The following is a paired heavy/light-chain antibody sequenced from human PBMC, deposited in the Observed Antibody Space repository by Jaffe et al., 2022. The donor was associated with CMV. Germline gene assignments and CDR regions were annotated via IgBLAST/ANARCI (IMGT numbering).Light chain of an antibody. CDR1: RSVSSY. CDR2: DAS. Sequence: EIVLTQSPATLSLSPGERATLSCRASRSVSSYLAWYQQKPGQAPRLFIYDASNRATGVPARFSGSGSGADFTLTISSVEPEDFAVYYCQQRSEWPLTFGPGTKVDIK. V-gene: IGKV3-11*01. J-gene: IGKJ3*01. CDR3: QQRSEWPLT.
Heavy chain of an antibody. CDR1: GFTFNSYA. J-gene: IGHJ4*02. V-gene: IGHV3-23*01. D-gene: IGHD3-3*01. CDR3: AKAHTYYDFGY. Sequence: EVQLLESGGGLVQPGGSLRLSCAASGFTFNSYAMGWVRQAPEKGLEWVSSITGNGLSTYYADSVRGRFTISRDNSKNTLYLQMDSLRAEDTAVYYCAKAHTYYDFGYWGQGALVTVSS. CDR2: ITGNGLST.